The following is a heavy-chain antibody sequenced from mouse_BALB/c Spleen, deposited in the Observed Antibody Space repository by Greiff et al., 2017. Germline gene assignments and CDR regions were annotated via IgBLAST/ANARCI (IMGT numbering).Heavy chain of an antibody. CDR1: GYSITSCYY. D-gene: IGHD2-3*01. CDR3: ARAYDGFPPWFAY. Sequence: DVKLVESGPGLVKPSQSLSLTCSVTGYSITSCYYWNWIRQLPGNKLEWMGYISYDGSNNYNPSLKNRIPITRDTSKNQFFLKLNSVTTEDTATYYCARAYDGFPPWFAYWGQGTLVTVSA. V-gene: IGHV3-6*02. J-gene: IGHJ3*01. CDR2: ISYDGSN.